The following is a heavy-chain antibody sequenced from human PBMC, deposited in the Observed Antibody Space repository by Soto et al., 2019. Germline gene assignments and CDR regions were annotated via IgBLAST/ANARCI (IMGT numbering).Heavy chain of an antibody. CDR2: IYPGDSDT. D-gene: IGHD1-26*01. CDR3: ARQLRVGAIDAFDI. J-gene: IGHJ3*02. V-gene: IGHV5-51*01. CDR1: GYSFSTYW. Sequence: GESLKISCKASGYSFSTYWIGWVRQMLGKGLEWMGIIYPGDSDTRYSPSFQGQVTISVDKSISTAYLQWSSLKASDTAMYYCARQLRVGAIDAFDIWGQGIMGNGSS.